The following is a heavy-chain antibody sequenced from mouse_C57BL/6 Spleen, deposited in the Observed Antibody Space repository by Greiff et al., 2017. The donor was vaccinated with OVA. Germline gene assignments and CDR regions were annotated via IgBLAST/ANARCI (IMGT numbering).Heavy chain of an antibody. CDR2: FYPGSGSI. D-gene: IGHD4-1*01. CDR1: GYTFTKYT. Sequence: QVQLQQSGAELVKPGASVKLSCKASGYTFTKYTIHWVKQRSGQGLEWIGWFYPGSGSIKYNEKFKDKATLTADKSSSTVYMELSSLTSEDSAVDFCARHDDGRANFDDWGQGTTLTVSS. V-gene: IGHV1-62-2*01. CDR3: ARHDDGRANFDD. J-gene: IGHJ2*01.